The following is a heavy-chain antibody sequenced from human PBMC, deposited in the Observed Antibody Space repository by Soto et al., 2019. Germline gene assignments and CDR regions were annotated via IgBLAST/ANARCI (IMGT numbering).Heavy chain of an antibody. V-gene: IGHV4-31*03. D-gene: IGHD5-18*01. Sequence: PSETLSLTCTVSGGSISSGGYYWSWIRQHPGKGLEWIGYIYYSGSTYYKPSLKSRVAMSVDTSKNQFSIKLTSVTAADTAVYYCARDHPHSYGVYYFDYWGQGTPVTVSS. CDR2: IYYSGST. J-gene: IGHJ4*02. CDR3: ARDHPHSYGVYYFDY. CDR1: GGSISSGGYY.